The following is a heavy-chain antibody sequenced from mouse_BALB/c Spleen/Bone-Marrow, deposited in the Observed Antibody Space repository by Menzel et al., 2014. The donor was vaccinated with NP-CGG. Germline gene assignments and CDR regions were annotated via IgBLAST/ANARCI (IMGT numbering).Heavy chain of an antibody. D-gene: IGHD4-1*02. V-gene: IGHV2-9*02. J-gene: IGHJ2*01. CDR2: IWAGGNR. CDR1: GFSLTSYG. CDR3: ARSQLGQDYFDF. Sequence: QVQLKDSGPGLVAPSQSLSITCTVSGFSLTSYGVHWVRQPPGKGLEWLGVIWAGGNRNYNSALMSRLSISKDNSKSQVFLKMNSLQADDTAMYYCARSQLGQDYFDFWGQGTTLTVSS.